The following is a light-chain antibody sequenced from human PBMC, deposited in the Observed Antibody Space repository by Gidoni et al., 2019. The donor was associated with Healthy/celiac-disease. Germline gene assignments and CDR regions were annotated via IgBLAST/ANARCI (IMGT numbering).Light chain of an antibody. CDR1: SLRSYY. Sequence: SSALTQDPAVSVALGQTVRITCQGDSLRSYYASWYQQKQGQAPVLVIYGKNNRPSGIPDRFYGSSSGNTASLTITGAQAEDEADYYCNSRDSSGNLFVFGGGTKLTVL. CDR3: NSRDSSGNLFV. V-gene: IGLV3-19*01. J-gene: IGLJ2*01. CDR2: GKN.